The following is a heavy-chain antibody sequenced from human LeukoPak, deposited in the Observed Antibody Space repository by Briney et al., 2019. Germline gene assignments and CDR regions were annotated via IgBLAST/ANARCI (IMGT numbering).Heavy chain of an antibody. CDR3: ARDGGYCSGGSCYTLSDY. V-gene: IGHV1-69*13. D-gene: IGHD2-15*01. J-gene: IGHJ4*02. CDR1: GGTFSSYA. CDR2: IIPIFGTA. Sequence: ASVTVSCKASGGTFSSYAISWVRQAPGQGLEWMGGIIPIFGTANYAQKFQGRVTITADESTSTDYMELSSLRSEDTAVYYCARDGGYCSGGSCYTLSDYWGQGTLVTVSP.